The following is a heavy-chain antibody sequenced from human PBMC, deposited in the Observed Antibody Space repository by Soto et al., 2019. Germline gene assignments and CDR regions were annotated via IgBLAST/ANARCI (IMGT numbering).Heavy chain of an antibody. CDR1: GFTFSSYA. CDR2: ISGSGGST. V-gene: IGHV3-23*01. CDR3: AKRTTGWYFAL. Sequence: EVQLLESGGGLVQPGGSLRLSCAASGFTFSSYAMNWVRQAPGKGLEWVSVISGSGGSTYYADSVKGRFTISRDNSKYTLYLQMNSLRAEDTAVYYCAKRTTGWYFALWGRGTLVTVSS. J-gene: IGHJ2*01.